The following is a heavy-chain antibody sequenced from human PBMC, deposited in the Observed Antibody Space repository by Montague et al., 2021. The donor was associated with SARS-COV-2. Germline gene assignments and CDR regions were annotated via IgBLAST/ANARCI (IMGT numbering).Heavy chain of an antibody. CDR3: ARDRLTYDDDSGYVLKADAFDI. Sequence: SLRLSCAASGFTFSSYAMTWVRQAPGKGLEWVSAISGSGFTTYYADSVKGRFTVSRDNSKNTVYLQMNSLRGEDTAAYFCARDRLTYDDDSGYVLKADAFDIWGRGTMVTVSS. V-gene: IGHV3-23*01. D-gene: IGHD3-22*01. CDR1: GFTFSSYA. J-gene: IGHJ3*02. CDR2: ISGSGFTT.